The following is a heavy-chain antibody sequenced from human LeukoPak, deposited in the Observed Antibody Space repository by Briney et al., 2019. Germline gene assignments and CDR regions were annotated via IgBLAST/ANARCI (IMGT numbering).Heavy chain of an antibody. Sequence: PGGSLRLSCAASGFTFSSYSMSWVRQAPGKGLEWVSSISSSSSYIYYADSVKGRFTISRDNAKNSLYLQMNSLRAEDTAVYYCARAPRGIAAAGFDYWGQGTLVTVSS. CDR3: ARAPRGIAAAGFDY. J-gene: IGHJ4*02. D-gene: IGHD6-13*01. V-gene: IGHV3-21*01. CDR2: ISSSSSYI. CDR1: GFTFSSYS.